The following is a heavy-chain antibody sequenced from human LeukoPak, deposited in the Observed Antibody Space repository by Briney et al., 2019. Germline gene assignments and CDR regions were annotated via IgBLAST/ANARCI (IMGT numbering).Heavy chain of an antibody. CDR3: ARRLRGYSYGRNHFDY. J-gene: IGHJ4*02. CDR1: GYSISTAYY. Sequence: PSETLSLTCAVSGYSISTAYYWGWIRQPPGKGLEWIGSIYRTGNTHYNPSLKDRVTLSVDTSKNQFSLKLSSVTAADTAVYYCARRLRGYSYGRNHFDYWGQGTLVTVSS. CDR2: IYRTGNT. D-gene: IGHD5-18*01. V-gene: IGHV4-38-2*01.